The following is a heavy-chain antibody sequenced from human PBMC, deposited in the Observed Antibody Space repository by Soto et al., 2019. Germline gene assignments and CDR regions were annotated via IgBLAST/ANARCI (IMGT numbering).Heavy chain of an antibody. CDR2: IYYSGST. J-gene: IGHJ5*02. CDR1: GGSISSYY. D-gene: IGHD3-9*01. V-gene: IGHV4-59*01. CDR3: VRRGYYDILTGYSGWFDP. Sequence: SETLSLTCTVSGGSISSYYWSWIRQPPGKGLEWIGYIYYSGSTNYNPSLKSRVTISVDTSKNQFSLKLSSVTAADTAVYYCVRRGYYDILTGYSGWFDPWGQGTLVTVSS.